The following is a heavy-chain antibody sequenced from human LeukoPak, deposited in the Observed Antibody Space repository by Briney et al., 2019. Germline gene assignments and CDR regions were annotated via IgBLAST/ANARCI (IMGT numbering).Heavy chain of an antibody. CDR2: ISYDGSNK. V-gene: IGHV3-30-3*01. J-gene: IGHJ4*02. CDR1: GFTFSSYA. Sequence: GRSLRLSCAAYGFTFSSYAMHWVRQAPGKGLEWVAVISYDGSNKYYADSVKGRFTISRDNSENTLSLQMNSLRVEDTAVYYCARGATGCSTTSCYTDHWGQGTLVTVSS. D-gene: IGHD2-2*02. CDR3: ARGATGCSTTSCYTDH.